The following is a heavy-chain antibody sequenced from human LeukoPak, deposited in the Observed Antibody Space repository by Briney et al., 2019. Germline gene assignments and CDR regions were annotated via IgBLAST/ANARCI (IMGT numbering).Heavy chain of an antibody. V-gene: IGHV4-39*06. Sequence: PSETLSLTCIVSGDCISSRSYFWGWLRQPPGKALEWIGSIYYTGITYYNPSLKSRVTISTDSSKNQFPLKLKSVTAADRAVYYCARVGMGTTGGRLFDFWGQGTLVTVSS. CDR3: ARVGMGTTGGRLFDF. CDR2: IYYTGIT. CDR1: GDCISSRSYF. J-gene: IGHJ4*02. D-gene: IGHD1-1*01.